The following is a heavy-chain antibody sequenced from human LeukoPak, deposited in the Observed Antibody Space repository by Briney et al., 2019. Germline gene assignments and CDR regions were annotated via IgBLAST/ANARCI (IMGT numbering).Heavy chain of an antibody. J-gene: IGHJ4*02. D-gene: IGHD1-26*01. Sequence: GGSLRLSCAASGFTVSSNYMSWVRQAPGKGLEWVSVIYSSGSTYYADSVKGRFTISRDNSKNTLYLQMDSLSVEDTAVYYCAKRGSYFGGFDYWGQGTLLTVPS. CDR1: GFTVSSNY. CDR2: IYSSGST. V-gene: IGHV3-53*01. CDR3: AKRGSYFGGFDY.